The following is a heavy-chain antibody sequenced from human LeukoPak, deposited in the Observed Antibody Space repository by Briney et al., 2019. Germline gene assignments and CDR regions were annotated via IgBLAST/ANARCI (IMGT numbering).Heavy chain of an antibody. D-gene: IGHD6-19*01. Sequence: GGSLRLSCAASGFTFSSYAMNWDRLAPGKGLEWVSAISGSGGSTYYADSVKGRFTISRDNSKNTLYLQMNSLRAEDTAVYYCAKEKTLAGRFQVFDYWGQGTLVTVSS. V-gene: IGHV3-23*01. CDR3: AKEKTLAGRFQVFDY. J-gene: IGHJ4*02. CDR1: GFTFSSYA. CDR2: ISGSGGST.